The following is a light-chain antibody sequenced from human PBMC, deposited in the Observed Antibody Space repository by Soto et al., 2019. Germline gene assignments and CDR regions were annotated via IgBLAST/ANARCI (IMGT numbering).Light chain of an antibody. CDR3: QQYNNWPRT. CDR1: QSVSSN. J-gene: IGKJ5*01. CDR2: GAS. Sequence: EIVMTQSPATLSVSPGERATLYCRASQSVSSNLAWYQQKTGQAPRLIIYGASARALGIPARFSGSVSGTEFTLTISSLQSEDCAVYYGQQYNNWPRTFGQGTRLEIK. V-gene: IGKV3-15*01.